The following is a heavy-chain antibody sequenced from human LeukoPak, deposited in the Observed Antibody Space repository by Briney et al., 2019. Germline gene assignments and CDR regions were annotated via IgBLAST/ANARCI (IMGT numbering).Heavy chain of an antibody. Sequence: SETLSLTCAVYGGSFSGYYWSRIRQPPGKGLEWIGEINHRGRTNYNPSLKSRVTISVDTSKNQFSLKLSSVTAADTAVYYCARAGDSSGYSDYWGQGTLVTVSS. CDR2: INHRGRT. V-gene: IGHV4-34*01. CDR1: GGSFSGYY. CDR3: ARAGDSSGYSDY. J-gene: IGHJ4*02. D-gene: IGHD3-22*01.